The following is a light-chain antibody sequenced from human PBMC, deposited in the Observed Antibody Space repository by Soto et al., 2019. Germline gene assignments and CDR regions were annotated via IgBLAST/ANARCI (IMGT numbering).Light chain of an antibody. J-gene: IGKJ5*01. CDR3: QQYDKWPIT. V-gene: IGKV3-15*01. Sequence: EIVMTQSPATLSVSPWERSTLSCRASQSVSSNLAWYQQKPGQAPRLLIYGASTRAAGLPARFSGSGSGTEFTLTISSLQSEDFVVYYCQQYDKWPITFGQGTRLEIK. CDR2: GAS. CDR1: QSVSSN.